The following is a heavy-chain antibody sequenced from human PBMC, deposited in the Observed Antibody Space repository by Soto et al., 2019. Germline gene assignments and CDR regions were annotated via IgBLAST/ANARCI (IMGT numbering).Heavy chain of an antibody. D-gene: IGHD4-17*01. V-gene: IGHV4-59*01. CDR2: IYYSGST. Sequence: PSETLSLTCTVAGGSISVYYGSWIRQPPGKGLEWIGYIYYSGSTNYTPSLKSRVTISVDTSNNQFSLKLSSVTAADTAVYYCARAFTTVMNFDYWGQGTLVTVS. J-gene: IGHJ4*02. CDR3: ARAFTTVMNFDY. CDR1: GGSISVYY.